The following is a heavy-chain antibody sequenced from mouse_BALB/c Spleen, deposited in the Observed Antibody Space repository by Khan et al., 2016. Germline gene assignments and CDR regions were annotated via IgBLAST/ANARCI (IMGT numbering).Heavy chain of an antibody. V-gene: IGHV3-2*02. Sequence: EVQLQESGPGLVKPSQSLSLTCTVTGYSITSDYAWNWIRQFPGNKLEWMGYISYSGSTSYNPSLKSRISITRDTSKNQFFLQLNSVTTEDTATYYGASWITTRFMDYRCQGTSVTVSS. D-gene: IGHD2-4*01. CDR3: ASWITTRFMDY. CDR1: GYSITSDYA. J-gene: IGHJ4*01. CDR2: ISYSGST.